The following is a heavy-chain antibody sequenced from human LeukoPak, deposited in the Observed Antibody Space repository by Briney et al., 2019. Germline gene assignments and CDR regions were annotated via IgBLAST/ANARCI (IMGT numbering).Heavy chain of an antibody. CDR2: IKSKTDGGTA. J-gene: IGHJ4*02. Sequence: GGSLRLSCAASGFTFSKAWKSCVRQAPVKGLESLDRIKSKTDGGTAHYAAPVKGRFTISRDDSKNTLHLQMNSLKTEDTAVYYCTTGPSWTDFDYWGQGTLVTVSS. D-gene: IGHD3/OR15-3a*01. V-gene: IGHV3-15*01. CDR1: GFTFSKAW. CDR3: TTGPSWTDFDY.